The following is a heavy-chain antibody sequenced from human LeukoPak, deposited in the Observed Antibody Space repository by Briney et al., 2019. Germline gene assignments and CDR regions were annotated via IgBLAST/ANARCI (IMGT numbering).Heavy chain of an antibody. CDR2: IKEDGREK. CDR1: GLTLSNYW. Sequence: GGSLRLSRAPSGLTLSNYWLNWVRPAPGKGLEWVANIKEDGREKYYVDSVKGRFPIYRDNAKNSLFLQMNSLRAEDTAVYYCARSLRGVGDLDYGGQGTLVTVS. V-gene: IGHV3-7*03. J-gene: IGHJ4*02. CDR3: ARSLRGVGDLDY. D-gene: IGHD1-26*01.